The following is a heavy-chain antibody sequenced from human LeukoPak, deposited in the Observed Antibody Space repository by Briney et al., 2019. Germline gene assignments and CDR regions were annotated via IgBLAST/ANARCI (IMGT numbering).Heavy chain of an antibody. V-gene: IGHV4-28*01. D-gene: IGHD6-19*01. CDR1: GYSISSSNW. CDR2: IYHSGAT. J-gene: IGHJ4*02. Sequence: SETLSLTCAVSGYSISSSNWWGWIRHPPRKGLEWSGFIYHSGATNYNPSLKSRVTMSVDTSKNQFSLRLTSVTDVDTAVYYCARPHNAGAVPGTNFFDYWGQGTLLTVSS. CDR3: ARPHNAGAVPGTNFFDY.